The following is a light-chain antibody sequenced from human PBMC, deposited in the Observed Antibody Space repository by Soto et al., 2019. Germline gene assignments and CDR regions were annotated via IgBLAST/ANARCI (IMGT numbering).Light chain of an antibody. CDR3: QQRSNWPPIT. J-gene: IGKJ5*01. CDR1: QSVRRRP. Sequence: LVSPPPGTLSLSRGGRTTLSCRAIQSVRRRPSAWYRQKPGQAPRLLIYGASSRATGTPARFSGSGSGTGFTLTISSLEPEDFAVYYCQQRSNWPPITFGQGTRLEI. V-gene: IGKV3D-20*02. CDR2: GAS.